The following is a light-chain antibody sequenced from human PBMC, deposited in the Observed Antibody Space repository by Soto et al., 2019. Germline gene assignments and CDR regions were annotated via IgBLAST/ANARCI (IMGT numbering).Light chain of an antibody. CDR3: YSLDSSGNHVV. J-gene: IGLJ2*01. CDR2: EDS. CDR1: ALPKKY. V-gene: IGLV3-10*01. Sequence: SYELTQPPSLSVSPGQTARITCSGDALPKKYAYWYQQKSGQAPMQIIYEDSARPSGIPEKFSGSSSGTMATLTIGGAQVEDEAGDYCYSLDSSGNHVVFGGGTKLTVL.